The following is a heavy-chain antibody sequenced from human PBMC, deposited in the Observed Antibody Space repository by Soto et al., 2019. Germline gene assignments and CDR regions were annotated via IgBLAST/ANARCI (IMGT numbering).Heavy chain of an antibody. D-gene: IGHD3-10*01. CDR3: ARYYGAGSYDDYYYYDMDV. Sequence: SETLSLTCTVSGGSISSYYWSWIRQPPGKGLEWIGYIYYSGSTNYNPSLKSRVTISVDTSKNQFSLKLSSVTAADTAVYYCARYYGAGSYDDYYYYDMDVWGKGTTVTVSS. CDR1: GGSISSYY. V-gene: IGHV4-59*08. CDR2: IYYSGST. J-gene: IGHJ6*03.